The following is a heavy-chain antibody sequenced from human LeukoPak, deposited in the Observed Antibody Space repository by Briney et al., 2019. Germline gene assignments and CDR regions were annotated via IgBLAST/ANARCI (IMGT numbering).Heavy chain of an antibody. CDR1: GYTFTSYD. CDR2: MNPNSGNT. J-gene: IGHJ6*02. CDR3: ARVALRYYYYYYGMDV. V-gene: IGHV1-8*01. Sequence: ASVKVSCKASGYTFTSYDINWVRQATGQGLEWMGWMNPNSGNTGYAQKFQGRVTMTRNTSISTAYMELSSLRSEDTAVYYCARVALRYYYYYYGMDVWGQGTTVIVSS.